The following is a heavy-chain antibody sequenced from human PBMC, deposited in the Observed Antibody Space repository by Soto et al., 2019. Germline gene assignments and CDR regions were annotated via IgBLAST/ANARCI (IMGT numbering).Heavy chain of an antibody. J-gene: IGHJ3*01. Sequence: QVHLMQSGAEVEKPGASVTISCKASGFTFNRHYMHWVRQAPRQGLEWMGIINLGGATTIYAQKFQGRVTLTRDTSTSTVYIQLSSLRSDDTAVYYCAVSSLEPNDAFDVWGQGTLVTVSS. V-gene: IGHV1-46*02. CDR3: AVSSLEPNDAFDV. CDR1: GFTFNRHY. CDR2: INLGGATT. D-gene: IGHD6-6*01.